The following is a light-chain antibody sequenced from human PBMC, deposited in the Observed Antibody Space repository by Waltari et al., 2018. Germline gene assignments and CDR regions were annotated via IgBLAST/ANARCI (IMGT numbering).Light chain of an antibody. CDR3: QQSFIGPWT. J-gene: IGKJ1*01. CDR2: SAS. CDR1: QSIADY. Sequence: DIQLTQSPSSLSTSVGDRVTITCRAGQSIADYLNWYQQKPGKAPKLLIYSASSLQIGVPSRFSGSGSGTDFTLSISSLQPEDSATYYCQQSFIGPWTFGQGTKVEIK. V-gene: IGKV1-39*01.